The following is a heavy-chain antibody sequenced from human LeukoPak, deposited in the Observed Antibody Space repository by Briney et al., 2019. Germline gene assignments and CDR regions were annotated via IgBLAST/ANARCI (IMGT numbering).Heavy chain of an antibody. CDR3: ARGMSPDIVVVPAAWDYYYYYGMDV. D-gene: IGHD2-2*01. CDR2: MNPNSGNT. J-gene: IGHJ6*02. V-gene: IGHV1-8*01. Sequence: ALVKVSCKASGYTFTSYDINWVRQATGQGLEWMGWMNPNSGNTGYAQKFQGRVTMTRNTSISTAYMELSSLRSEDTAVYYCARGMSPDIVVVPAAWDYYYYYGMDVWGQGTTVTVSS. CDR1: GYTFTSYD.